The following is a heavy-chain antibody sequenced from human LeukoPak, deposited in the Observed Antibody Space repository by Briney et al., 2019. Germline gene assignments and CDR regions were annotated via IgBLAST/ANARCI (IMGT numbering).Heavy chain of an antibody. V-gene: IGHV4-39*01. J-gene: IGHJ4*02. CDR2: MYYSEST. Sequence: SETLSLTCTVSGGFISSSHYNWGWIRQPPGKGLEWIGSMYYSESTHYNPSLKSRVTISIDTSKNQFSLKLSSVTAAETAVYYCARSPGYCSGGTCYLEHWGQGTLVAVSS. CDR3: ARSPGYCSGGTCYLEH. D-gene: IGHD2-15*01. CDR1: GGFISSSHYN.